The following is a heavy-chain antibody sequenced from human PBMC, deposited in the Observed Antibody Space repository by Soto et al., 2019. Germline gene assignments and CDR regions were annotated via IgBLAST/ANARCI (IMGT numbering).Heavy chain of an antibody. Sequence: QVQLVQSGAEVKKPGASVKVSCKASGYTFPSYYMHWVRQAPGQGFEWMGLIKPSGGSTSYAQKFQGRVTMTRDTSTSTVYMELSSLRSEDTAVYDGATEQQLVLSPHIDYWGQGTLVTVSS. CDR1: GYTFPSYY. J-gene: IGHJ4*02. V-gene: IGHV1-46*03. CDR3: ATEQQLVLSPHIDY. D-gene: IGHD6-13*01. CDR2: IKPSGGST.